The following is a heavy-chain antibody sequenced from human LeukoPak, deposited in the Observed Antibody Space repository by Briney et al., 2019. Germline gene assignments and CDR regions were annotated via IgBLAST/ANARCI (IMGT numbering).Heavy chain of an antibody. CDR1: GFTFSSYS. CDR3: ARVYSSSWYDQGPFDP. V-gene: IGHV3-21*01. J-gene: IGHJ5*02. D-gene: IGHD6-13*01. Sequence: PGGSLRLSCAASGFTFSSYSMNWVRQAPGKGLEWVSSISSSSSYIYYADSVKGRFTISRDNAKNSLYLQMNSLRAEDTAVYYCARVYSSSWYDQGPFDPWGQGTLVTVSS. CDR2: ISSSSSYI.